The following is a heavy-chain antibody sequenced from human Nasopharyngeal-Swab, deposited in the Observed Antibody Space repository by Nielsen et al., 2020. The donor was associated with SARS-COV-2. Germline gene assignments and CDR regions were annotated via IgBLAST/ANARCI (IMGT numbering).Heavy chain of an antibody. CDR2: ISFDGTTR. CDR3: AGARGYCTSDACYCTNYHMDV. Sequence: GESLKISCAASGFTFSGYAMHWVRQPPGKGLEWVALISFDGTTRDYADSVKGLFTISRDTSKNTLSLQMTSLRPEDTAVYYCAGARGYCTSDACYCTNYHMDVWGQGTTVTVSS. D-gene: IGHD2-8*01. V-gene: IGHV3-30*04. CDR1: GFTFSGYA. J-gene: IGHJ6*02.